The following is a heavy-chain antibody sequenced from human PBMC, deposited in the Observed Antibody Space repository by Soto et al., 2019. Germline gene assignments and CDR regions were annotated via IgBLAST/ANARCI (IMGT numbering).Heavy chain of an antibody. CDR3: AKTEKRITIFGVVIIDRLDP. D-gene: IGHD3-3*01. CDR1: GFTFSSYA. V-gene: IGHV3-23*01. Sequence: GGSLRLSCAASGFTFSSYAMSWVRQAPGKGLEWVSAISGSGGSTYYADSVKGRFTISRENSKNTLYLQMNSLRAEDTAVYYCAKTEKRITIFGVVIIDRLDPWGQGTLVTVSS. CDR2: ISGSGGST. J-gene: IGHJ5*02.